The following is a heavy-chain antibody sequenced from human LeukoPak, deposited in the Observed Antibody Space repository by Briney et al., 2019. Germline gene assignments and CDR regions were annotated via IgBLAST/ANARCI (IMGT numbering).Heavy chain of an antibody. D-gene: IGHD6-6*01. CDR1: GFTFSSYS. CDR3: ARDHSRNTDY. Sequence: GGSLRLSCAASGFTFSSYSMNWVRQAPGKGLEWVSSISSSSSYIYYADSVKGRFTISRDNAKNSLYLQMNNLRAEDTAVYYCARDHSRNTDYWGQGTLVTVSS. J-gene: IGHJ4*02. CDR2: ISSSSSYI. V-gene: IGHV3-21*01.